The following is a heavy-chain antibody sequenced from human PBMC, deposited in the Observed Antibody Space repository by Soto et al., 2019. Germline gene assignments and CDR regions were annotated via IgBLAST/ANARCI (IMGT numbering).Heavy chain of an antibody. V-gene: IGHV4-4*02. CDR2: IYHSGST. Sequence: SETLSLTCAVSGGSISSSNWWSWVRQPPGKGLEWIGEIYHSGSTNYNPSLKSRVTISVDKSKNQFSLKLSSVTAADTAVYYCARGHIVVVPAAKTGEFYYYYYGMDVWGQGTTVTVSS. CDR3: ARGHIVVVPAAKTGEFYYYYYGMDV. D-gene: IGHD2-2*01. CDR1: GGSISSSNW. J-gene: IGHJ6*02.